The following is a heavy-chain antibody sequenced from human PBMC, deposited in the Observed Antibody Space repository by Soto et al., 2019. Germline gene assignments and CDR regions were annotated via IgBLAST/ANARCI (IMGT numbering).Heavy chain of an antibody. CDR2: VYNSGST. V-gene: IGHV4-59*01. Sequence: SETLSLTCTVSGGSISSNYWTWIRQPPGKGLEWIGYVYNSGSTNYNPSLKSRVTISEDTSKSQFSLKVNSMTAADTAVYYCARYRREAVAGYTLDNWGPGILVTVSS. CDR1: GGSISSNY. CDR3: ARYRREAVAGYTLDN. J-gene: IGHJ4*02. D-gene: IGHD6-13*01.